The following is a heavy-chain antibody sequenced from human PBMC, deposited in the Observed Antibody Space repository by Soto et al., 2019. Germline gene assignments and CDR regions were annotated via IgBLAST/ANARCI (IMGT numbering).Heavy chain of an antibody. J-gene: IGHJ4*02. CDR1: GGSSSKDY. CDR3: ARDRYFYDSRGYYRTLDS. V-gene: IGHV4-59*01. Sequence: SATLTLTCLGSGGSSSKDYWPVIRQSPGQRLEWIGYIFHSEITYYNPSLQSRVTISIDTSRNHFSLNMTSVTAADTAVYYCARDRYFYDSRGYYRTLDSWGQGTLVTVS. D-gene: IGHD3-22*01. CDR2: IFHSEIT.